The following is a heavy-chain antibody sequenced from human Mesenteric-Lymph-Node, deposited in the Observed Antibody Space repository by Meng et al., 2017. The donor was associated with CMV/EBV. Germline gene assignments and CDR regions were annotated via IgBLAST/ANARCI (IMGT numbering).Heavy chain of an antibody. J-gene: IGHJ4*02. V-gene: IGHV3-7*01. D-gene: IGHD1-26*01. CDR1: GFTFSNYW. Sequence: GGSLRLSCEASGFTFSNYWMFWVRQAPGKGLECVANIKADGSEKYYVGSVKGRFTISRDNAKNSLYLQMNSLRVEDTAVYYCVKDINSGFYFTYWGQGTLVTVSS. CDR3: VKDINSGFYFTY. CDR2: IKADGSEK.